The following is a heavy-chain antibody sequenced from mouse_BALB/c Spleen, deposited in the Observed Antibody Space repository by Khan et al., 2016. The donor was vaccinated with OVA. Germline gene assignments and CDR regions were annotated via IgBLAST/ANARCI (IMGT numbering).Heavy chain of an antibody. CDR3: TAALPMAH. D-gene: IGHD1-1*02. Sequence: QVQLQQPGAELVRPGASVKLSCKASGYTFTTYWINWVKQRPGQGLEWIGNIYPSDSNTNYNQTFKDKATLTVDKFSSTAYMHLSSPTSEDSAVYSCTAALPMAHWGPCTSLTVSS. V-gene: IGHV1-69*02. CDR2: IYPSDSNT. J-gene: IGHJ2*02. CDR1: GYTFTTYW.